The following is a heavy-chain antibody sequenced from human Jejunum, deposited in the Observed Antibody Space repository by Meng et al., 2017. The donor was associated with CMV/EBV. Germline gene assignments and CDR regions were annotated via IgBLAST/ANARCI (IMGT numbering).Heavy chain of an antibody. Sequence: DSVSSNSAAWNWIRQSPSRGLEWLGKTYYRSKWFTEYALSVKGRISINPDTTRNHFSLQLNSVTPEDTAVYYCARDLRWESPGMDVWGQGTTVTVSS. J-gene: IGHJ6*02. D-gene: IGHD1-26*01. CDR2: TYYRSKWFT. V-gene: IGHV6-1*01. CDR1: DSVSSNSAA. CDR3: ARDLRWESPGMDV.